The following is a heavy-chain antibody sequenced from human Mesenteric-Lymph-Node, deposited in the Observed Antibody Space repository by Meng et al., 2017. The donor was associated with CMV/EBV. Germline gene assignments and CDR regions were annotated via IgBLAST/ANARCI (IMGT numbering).Heavy chain of an antibody. CDR2: IYPGDSGT. V-gene: IGHV5-51*01. D-gene: IGHD6-13*01. CDR1: GYSFTSYW. J-gene: IGHJ5*02. CDR3: ARQWGPNSSQGFDP. Sequence: GGSLRLSCKGSGYSFTSYWIGWVRQMPGKGLEWMGIIYPGDSGTRYSPSFQGQVTIPADKSISTAYLQWSSLKASDTAMYYCARQWGPNSSQGFDPWGQGTLVTVSS.